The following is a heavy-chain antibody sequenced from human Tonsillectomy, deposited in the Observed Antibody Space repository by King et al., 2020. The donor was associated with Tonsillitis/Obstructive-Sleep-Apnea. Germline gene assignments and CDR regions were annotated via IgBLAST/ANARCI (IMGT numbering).Heavy chain of an antibody. CDR3: ARDGFYSSYYGMDV. CDR1: GFTFSSYE. Sequence: VQLVESGGGLVQPGGSLRLSCAASGFTFSSYEMTWVRQAPGKGLEWVSYISSRATTIYYADSVKGRFTISRDNAKNSLYLQMNSLRAEDTAVYYCARDGFYSSYYGMDVWGQGTTVTVSS. J-gene: IGHJ6*02. D-gene: IGHD2-2*03. V-gene: IGHV3-48*03. CDR2: ISSRATTI.